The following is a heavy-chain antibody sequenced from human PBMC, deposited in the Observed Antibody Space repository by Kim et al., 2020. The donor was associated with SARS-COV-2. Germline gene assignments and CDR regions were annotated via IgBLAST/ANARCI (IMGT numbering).Heavy chain of an antibody. CDR3: AKSSAYYYDSSGYQLGFGY. Sequence: GGSLRLSCAASGFTFSSYAMHWVRQAPGKGLEWVAVIWYDGSNKYYADSVKGRFTISRDNSKNTLYLQMNSLRAEDTALYYCAKSSAYYYDSSGYQLGFGYWGQGTLVTVSS. D-gene: IGHD3-22*01. J-gene: IGHJ4*02. V-gene: IGHV3-33*06. CDR1: GFTFSSYA. CDR2: IWYDGSNK.